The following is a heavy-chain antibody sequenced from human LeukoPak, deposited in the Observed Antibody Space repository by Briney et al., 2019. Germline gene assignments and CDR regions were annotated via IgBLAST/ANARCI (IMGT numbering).Heavy chain of an antibody. CDR2: IDPSDSYT. V-gene: IGHV5-10-1*01. D-gene: IGHD2-15*01. CDR3: ARLGYCSGGSCHPLDV. Sequence: GESLTISCKGSGYSFTNYWISWVRQMPGKGLEWMGRIDPSDSYTKYSPSFEGHVTISVDKSISTAFLQWNSLKASDSAMYYCARLGYCSGGSCHPLDVWGLGTTVTVSS. CDR1: GYSFTNYW. J-gene: IGHJ6*02.